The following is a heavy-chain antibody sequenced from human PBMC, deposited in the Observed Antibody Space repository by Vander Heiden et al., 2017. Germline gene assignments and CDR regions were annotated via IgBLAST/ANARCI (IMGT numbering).Heavy chain of an antibody. CDR2: IYYSGST. Sequence: QLQLQESGPGLVKPSETLSLTCTVSGGSISSSSYYWGWIRQPPGKGLEWIGSIYYSGSTYYNPSLKSRVTISVDTSKNQFSLKLSSVTAADTAVYYCARQRYFDWLSAWDFDYWGQGTLVTVSS. D-gene: IGHD3-9*01. CDR1: GGSISSSSYY. J-gene: IGHJ4*02. V-gene: IGHV4-39*01. CDR3: ARQRYFDWLSAWDFDY.